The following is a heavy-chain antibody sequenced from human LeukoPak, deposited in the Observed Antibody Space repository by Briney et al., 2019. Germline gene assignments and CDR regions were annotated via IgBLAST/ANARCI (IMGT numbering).Heavy chain of an antibody. D-gene: IGHD3-10*01. J-gene: IGHJ4*02. CDR2: IRYDGSIK. V-gene: IGHV3-30*02. CDR3: AKDVNVGGDYFDY. CDR1: GFTFNNYG. Sequence: PGGSLRLSCAASGFTFNNYGMHWVRLAPGKGLEWVAFIRYDGSIKYYVDSVKGRFTVSRDNSKSTLYLQMNSLRAEDTAVYYCAKDVNVGGDYFDYWRQGTLVTVSS.